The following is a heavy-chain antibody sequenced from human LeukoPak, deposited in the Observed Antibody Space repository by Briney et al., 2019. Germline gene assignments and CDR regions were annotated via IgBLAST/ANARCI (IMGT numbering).Heavy chain of an antibody. CDR1: GFTFHAHG. CDR2: ITGNGGSI. Sequence: GESLTLSCVASGFTFHAHGLNWVRQPPGKGLEWVSGITGNGGSISYAASVKGRFAISRDNTKNSLYLQMTSLKVEDTTLYYCVKDGSYIAFDIWGLGTMVTVSS. J-gene: IGHJ3*02. CDR3: VKDGSYIAFDI. D-gene: IGHD1-26*01. V-gene: IGHV3-20*04.